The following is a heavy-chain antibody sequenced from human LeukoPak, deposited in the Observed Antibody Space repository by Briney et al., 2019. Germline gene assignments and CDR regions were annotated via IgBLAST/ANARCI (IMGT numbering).Heavy chain of an antibody. J-gene: IGHJ4*01. Sequence: PSETLSLTCAVYGGSFSGYYWTWIRQPPGKGLEWIGEINHSGTTNYNSSLESRVTISVDTSKNQFSLKLCSVTAADTAVYYCAGEDVLTGYYAFDYWGHGTLVTVSS. D-gene: IGHD3-9*01. CDR3: AGEDVLTGYYAFDY. V-gene: IGHV4-34*01. CDR1: GGSFSGYY. CDR2: INHSGTT.